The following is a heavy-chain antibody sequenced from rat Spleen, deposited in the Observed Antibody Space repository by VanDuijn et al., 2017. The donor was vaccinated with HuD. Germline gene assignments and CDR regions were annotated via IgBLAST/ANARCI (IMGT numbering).Heavy chain of an antibody. J-gene: IGHJ2*01. CDR1: GFTFSNAW. D-gene: IGHD4-3*01. CDR3: ISNSGPFEY. Sequence: EVQLVETGGSLVQPGKSLKLTCATSGFTFSNAWMHWVRQSPEKQLEWVAQIKAKSNNYATYYAESVKGRFTISRDDSKSSVYLQMNSLKEEDTAIYYCISNSGPFEYWGQGVMVTVSS. V-gene: IGHV6-8*01. CDR2: IKAKSNNYAT.